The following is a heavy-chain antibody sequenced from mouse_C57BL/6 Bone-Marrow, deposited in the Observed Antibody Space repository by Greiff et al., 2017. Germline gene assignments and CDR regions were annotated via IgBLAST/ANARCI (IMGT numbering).Heavy chain of an antibody. Sequence: QVQLKQPGAELVKPGASVKMSCKASGYTFTSYWITWVKQRPGQGLEWIGDIYPGSGSTNYNEKFKSKATLTVDTSSSTAYMQLSSLTSEDSAVYYCAREGYYYGSGGAYWGQGTLVTVSA. CDR2: IYPGSGST. CDR3: AREGYYYGSGGAY. CDR1: GYTFTSYW. J-gene: IGHJ3*01. D-gene: IGHD1-1*01. V-gene: IGHV1-55*01.